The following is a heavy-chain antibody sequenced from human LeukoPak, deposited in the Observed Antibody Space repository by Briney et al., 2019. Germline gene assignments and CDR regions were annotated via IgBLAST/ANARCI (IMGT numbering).Heavy chain of an antibody. D-gene: IGHD2-21*01. CDR1: GYTFTSYD. J-gene: IGHJ4*02. Sequence: GASVKVSCKASGYTFTSYDINRVRQATGQGLEWMGWMNPNSGNTGYAQKFQGRVTMTRSTSISTAYMELSSLRFEDTAIYYCTRSVRNGHIDYWGQGTLVTVSS. V-gene: IGHV1-8*01. CDR3: TRSVRNGHIDY. CDR2: MNPNSGNT.